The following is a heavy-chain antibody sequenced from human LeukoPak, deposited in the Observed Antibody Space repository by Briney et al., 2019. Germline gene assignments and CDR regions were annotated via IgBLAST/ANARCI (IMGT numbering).Heavy chain of an antibody. CDR3: ARLPLAYCGGDCYAGAFDI. J-gene: IGHJ3*02. V-gene: IGHV4-31*03. Sequence: SETLSLTCTVSGGSISSGGYYWNWIRQHPGQGLEWIGYIYYSGSTYYNPSLKSRVAISVDTSKKQFSLKLNSVTAADTAVYYCARLPLAYCGGDCYAGAFDIWGQGTTVTVSS. D-gene: IGHD2-21*01. CDR1: GGSISSGGYY. CDR2: IYYSGST.